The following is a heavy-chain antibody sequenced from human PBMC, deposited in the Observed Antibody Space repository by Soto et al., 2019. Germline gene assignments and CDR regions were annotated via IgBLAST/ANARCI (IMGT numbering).Heavy chain of an antibody. J-gene: IGHJ6*02. D-gene: IGHD1-26*01. CDR1: GGSISSSNW. CDR3: ARVSGSYYYGMDV. Sequence: SETLSLTCAVSGGSISSSNWWSWVRQPPGKGLEWIGEIYHSGSTNYNPTLKRQVTISVDKSKNQFSIKLSSVTAADTAVYYCARVSGSYYYGMDVWGQGTTVT. V-gene: IGHV4-4*02. CDR2: IYHSGST.